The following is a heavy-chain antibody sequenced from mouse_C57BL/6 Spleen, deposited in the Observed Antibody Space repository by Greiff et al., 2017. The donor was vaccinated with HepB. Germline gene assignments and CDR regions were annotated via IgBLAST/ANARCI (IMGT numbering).Heavy chain of an antibody. V-gene: IGHV1-82*01. Sequence: QVQLQQSGPELVKPGASVKISCKASGYAFSSSWMNWVKQRPGKGLEWIGRIYPGDGDTNYNGKFKGKSTLTADKSSSTAYMQLSSLTSEDSAVYFCARGNYYCSRMDYWGQGTSVTVSS. CDR1: GYAFSSSW. D-gene: IGHD1-1*01. J-gene: IGHJ4*01. CDR2: IYPGDGDT. CDR3: ARGNYYCSRMDY.